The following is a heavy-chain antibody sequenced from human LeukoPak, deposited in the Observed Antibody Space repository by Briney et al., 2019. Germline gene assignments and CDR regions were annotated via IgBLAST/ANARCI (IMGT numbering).Heavy chain of an antibody. V-gene: IGHV5-10-1*01. J-gene: IGHJ1*01. CDR2: IDPSDSYT. CDR3: ATSVGAEYFQH. Sequence: GKSLKISCKGSGYSFTSYWISWVRQMPGKGVEWMGRIDPSDSYTNYSPSFQGHVTISADKSITTAYLQWRSLKASDTAMFYCATSVGAEYFQHWGQGTLVTVSS. CDR1: GYSFTSYW.